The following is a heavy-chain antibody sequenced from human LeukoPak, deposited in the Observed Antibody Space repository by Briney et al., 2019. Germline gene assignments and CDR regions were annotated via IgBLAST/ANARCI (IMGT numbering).Heavy chain of an antibody. CDR3: ARDLGYSGFDWAP. CDR2: MNDSPSA. D-gene: IGHD5-12*01. CDR1: GGSFSDYY. Sequence: SETLSLTCAVYGGSFSDYYWSWVRQPPGKGLEWIGEMNDSPSASHNPSLKSRVTISRDTSTNQFSLKLTSVTAADTAVYYCARDLGYSGFDWAPWGQGTLVTVSS. J-gene: IGHJ5*02. V-gene: IGHV4-34*01.